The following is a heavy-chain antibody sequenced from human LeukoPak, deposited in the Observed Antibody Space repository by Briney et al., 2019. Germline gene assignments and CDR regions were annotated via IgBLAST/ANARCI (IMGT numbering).Heavy chain of an antibody. D-gene: IGHD5-12*01. CDR2: FIPEDGEA. Sequence: ASVKVSCKVSDYTLTELSMHWVRQIPGKGLEWMGGFIPEDGEARFAQKFQGRVTMTEDKSTETAHVELNGLTSEDTAVYYCAAILGGYGYFDYWGQGTLVTVSS. CDR3: AAILGGYGYFDY. J-gene: IGHJ4*02. V-gene: IGHV1-24*01. CDR1: DYTLTELS.